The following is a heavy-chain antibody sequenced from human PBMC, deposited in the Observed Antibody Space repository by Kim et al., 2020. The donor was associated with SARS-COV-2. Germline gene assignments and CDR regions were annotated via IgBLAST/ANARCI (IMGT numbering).Heavy chain of an antibody. J-gene: IGHJ4*02. CDR2: INHSGST. Sequence: SETLSLTCAVYGGSFSGYYWSWIRQPPGKGLEWIGEINHSGSTNYNPSLKSRVTISVDTSKNQFSLKLSSVTAADTAVYYCARGIAAAGHFDYWGQGTLV. CDR3: ARGIAAAGHFDY. V-gene: IGHV4-34*01. CDR1: GGSFSGYY. D-gene: IGHD6-13*01.